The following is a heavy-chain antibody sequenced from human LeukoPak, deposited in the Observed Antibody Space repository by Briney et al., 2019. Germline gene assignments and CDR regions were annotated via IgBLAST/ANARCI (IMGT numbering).Heavy chain of an antibody. D-gene: IGHD3-22*01. V-gene: IGHV4-59*08. CDR2: IYHSGST. J-gene: IGHJ4*02. CDR3: ARHTYYYDSNGYYYFDY. CDR1: VGSISSYY. Sequence: SETLSLTCTVSVGSISSYYWSWIRQPPGKGLEWIGHIYHSGSTTYNPSLKSRVTISIDTSKNQFSLKLSSVTAADTAVYYCARHTYYYDSNGYYYFDYWGQGILVTVSS.